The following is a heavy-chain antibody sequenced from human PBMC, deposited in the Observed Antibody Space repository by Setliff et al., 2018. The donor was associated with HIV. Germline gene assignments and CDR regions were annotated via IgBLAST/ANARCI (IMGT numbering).Heavy chain of an antibody. CDR3: ARRARNWLQPFDP. Sequence: ASETLSLTCAVYGESFSDDYWSWIRQPPGWGLEWIGEINHSGTTNYNPSLMGRLNISVDTSKRQFSLDLNSVTAADTAIYYGARRARNWLQPFDPWGQGFLVTVSS. V-gene: IGHV4-34*01. D-gene: IGHD5-12*01. J-gene: IGHJ5*02. CDR1: GESFSDDY. CDR2: INHSGTT.